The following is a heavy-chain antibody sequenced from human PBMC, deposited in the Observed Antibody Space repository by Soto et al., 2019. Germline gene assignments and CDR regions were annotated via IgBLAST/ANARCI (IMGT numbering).Heavy chain of an antibody. V-gene: IGHV3-30*03. CDR2: ISYDGSNK. CDR3: AFNLRRPPPHAFDI. CDR1: GFTFSSYG. J-gene: IGHJ3*02. Sequence: PGGSLRLSCAASGFTFSSYGMHWVRQAPGKGLEWVAVISYDGSNKYYADSVKGRFTISRDNSKNTLYLQMNSLRAEDTAVYYCAFNLRRPPPHAFDIWGQGTMVTVSS. D-gene: IGHD3-10*01.